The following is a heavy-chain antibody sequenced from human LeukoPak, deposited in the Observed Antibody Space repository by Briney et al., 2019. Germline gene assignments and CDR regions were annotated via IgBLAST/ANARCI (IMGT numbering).Heavy chain of an antibody. J-gene: IGHJ4*02. CDR3: AASRGSYLGY. CDR1: GYTLTELS. CDR2: FDPEEGET. Sequence: ASVKVSCKVSGYTLTELSMHWVRQAPGKGLEWMGGFDPEEGETIYAQKFQDRVTMTEDTSTDTDYMELSSLRSEDTAVYYCAASRGSYLGYWGQGTLVTVSS. V-gene: IGHV1-24*01. D-gene: IGHD1-26*01.